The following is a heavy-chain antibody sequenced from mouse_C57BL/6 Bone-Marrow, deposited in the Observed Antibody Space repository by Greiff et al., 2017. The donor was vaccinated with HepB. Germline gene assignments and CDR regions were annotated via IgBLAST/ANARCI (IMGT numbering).Heavy chain of an antibody. CDR1: GYTFTDYY. CDR3: ARSYYYGSSYGGFFDY. Sequence: VQRVESGAELVRPGASVKLSCKASGYTFTDYYINWVKQRPGQGLEWIARIYPGSGNTYYNEKFKGKATLTADKSSSTAYMQLSSLTSEDSAVYFCARSYYYGSSYGGFFDYWGQGTTLTVSS. V-gene: IGHV1-76*01. CDR2: IYPGSGNT. D-gene: IGHD1-1*01. J-gene: IGHJ2*01.